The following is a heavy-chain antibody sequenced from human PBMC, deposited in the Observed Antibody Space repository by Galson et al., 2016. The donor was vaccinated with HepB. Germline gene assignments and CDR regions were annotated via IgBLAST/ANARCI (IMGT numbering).Heavy chain of an antibody. CDR2: ISSSTSYT. V-gene: IGHV3-21*01. CDR3: VYYYGSGSYYKRDY. Sequence: SLRLSCADSGVTFSNYNMNWVRQAPGKGLEWVSSISSSTSYTYYADSVKGRFTISRDSAKNSLYLQMNSLRAEDTAVYYCVYYYGSGSYYKRDYWGQGTLVTVSS. CDR1: GVTFSNYN. J-gene: IGHJ4*02. D-gene: IGHD3-10*01.